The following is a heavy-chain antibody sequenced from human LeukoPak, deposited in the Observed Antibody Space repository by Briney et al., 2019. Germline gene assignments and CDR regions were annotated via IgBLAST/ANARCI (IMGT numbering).Heavy chain of an antibody. CDR1: GGSFSGYY. J-gene: IGHJ5*02. V-gene: IGHV4-59*08. CDR2: IYYSGST. Sequence: PSETLSLTCAVYGGSFSGYYWSWIRQPPGKGLEWIGYIYYSGSTNYNPSLKSRVTISVDTSKNQFSLKLSSVTAADTAVYYCARNIVGATIGWFDPWGQGTLVTVSS. CDR3: ARNIVGATIGWFDP. D-gene: IGHD1-26*01.